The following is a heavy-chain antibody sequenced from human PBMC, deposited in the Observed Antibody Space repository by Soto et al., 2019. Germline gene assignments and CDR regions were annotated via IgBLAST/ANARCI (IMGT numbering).Heavy chain of an antibody. D-gene: IGHD3-10*01. Sequence: GWSLRLSCAYSVFTFISYAMSWVRQAPGKGLEWVSVISGSGGSAYHADSVKGRFTISRDNSKNTLYLQMNSLRAEDTAVYYCAKEHYYASGSRGFFDYWGQGTLVTVSS. V-gene: IGHV3-23*01. CDR2: ISGSGGSA. CDR3: AKEHYYASGSRGFFDY. J-gene: IGHJ4*02. CDR1: VFTFISYA.